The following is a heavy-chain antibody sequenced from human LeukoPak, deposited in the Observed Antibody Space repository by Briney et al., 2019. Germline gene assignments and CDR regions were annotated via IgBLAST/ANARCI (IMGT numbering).Heavy chain of an antibody. CDR3: ARDLMRYYDSSGYSGIQH. Sequence: GASVKVSCKTSGYSFTSYYIHWVRQAPGQGLEWMGVINPSGGSTSYTQKFQGRVTMTRDTSTSTVYMELSSLTSEDTAMHYCARDLMRYYDSSGYSGIQHWGQGTLVTVSS. J-gene: IGHJ1*01. D-gene: IGHD3-22*01. CDR2: INPSGGST. CDR1: GYSFTSYY. V-gene: IGHV1-46*01.